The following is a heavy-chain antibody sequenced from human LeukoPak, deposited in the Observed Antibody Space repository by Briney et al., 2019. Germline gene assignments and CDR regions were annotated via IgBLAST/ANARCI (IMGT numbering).Heavy chain of an antibody. D-gene: IGHD7-27*01. V-gene: IGHV3-9*01. CDR2: SSWNSGSI. CDR1: GFTFDDYA. J-gene: IGHJ6*03. CDR3: AKDMGMRLYYYYMDV. Sequence: PGGSLRLSCAASGFTFDDYAMHWVRQAPGKGLEWVSGSSWNSGSIGYADSVKGRFTISRDNAKNSLYLQMNGLRAEDTALYYCAKDMGMRLYYYYMDVWGKGTTVTVSS.